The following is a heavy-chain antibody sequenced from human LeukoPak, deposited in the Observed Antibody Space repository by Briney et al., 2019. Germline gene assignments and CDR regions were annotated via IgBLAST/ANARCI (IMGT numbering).Heavy chain of an antibody. CDR2: ITTSSTSI. D-gene: IGHD2-15*01. Sequence: GGSLRLSCAASGATLSGYSMSWVRQAPGKGLEWVSYITTSSTSIYYADSVKGRFTISRDNAKNSLYLQMNSLRAEDTAVYYCARDLVVVAATWWFDPWGQGILVTVSS. V-gene: IGHV3-48*04. CDR1: GATLSGYS. J-gene: IGHJ5*02. CDR3: ARDLVVVAATWWFDP.